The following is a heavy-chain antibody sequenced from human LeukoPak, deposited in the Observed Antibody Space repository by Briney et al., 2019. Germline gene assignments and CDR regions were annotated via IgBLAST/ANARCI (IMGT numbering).Heavy chain of an antibody. CDR2: INPHSGGT. J-gene: IGHJ5*02. CDR3: ARRAYDSSGYQFDP. Sequence: ASVKVSCKASGYTFTGYYMHWVRQAPGQGLEWMGWINPHSGGTNYAQKFQGRVTMTRDTSISTAYMELSRLRSDDTAVYHCARRAYDSSGYQFDPWGQGTLVTVSS. CDR1: GYTFTGYY. V-gene: IGHV1-2*02. D-gene: IGHD3-22*01.